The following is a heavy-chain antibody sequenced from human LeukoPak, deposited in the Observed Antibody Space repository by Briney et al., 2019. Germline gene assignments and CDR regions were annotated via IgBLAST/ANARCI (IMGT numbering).Heavy chain of an antibody. CDR2: ISAYNGNT. D-gene: IGHD3-10*01. CDR1: GYTFTSYG. V-gene: IGHV1-18*01. Sequence: ASVKVSCKASGYTFTSYGISWVRQAPGQGLEWMGWISAYNGNTNYAQKLQGRVTMTTDTSTSTAYMELRSVRSDDTAVYYCARSRYYYGSGSPVSYDYWGQGTLVTVSS. J-gene: IGHJ4*02. CDR3: ARSRYYYGSGSPVSYDY.